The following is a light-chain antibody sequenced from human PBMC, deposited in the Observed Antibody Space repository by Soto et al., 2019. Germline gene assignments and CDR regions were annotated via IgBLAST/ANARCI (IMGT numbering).Light chain of an antibody. CDR2: EVV. J-gene: IGLJ1*01. CDR3: KSYAGSNTYV. CDR1: KNDIGVYDF. V-gene: IGLV2-8*01. Sequence: QSVLTQPPSASGSTGQSVTISCTGTKNDIGVYDFVSWYQHHPGRAPRLIIYEVVQRPSGVPDRFSGSKSGNTASLTVSGLQAADEADYFCKSYAGSNTYVLGSGTKVTV.